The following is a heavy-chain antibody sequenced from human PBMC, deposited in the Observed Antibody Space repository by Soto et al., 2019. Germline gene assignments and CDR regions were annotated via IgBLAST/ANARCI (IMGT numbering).Heavy chain of an antibody. V-gene: IGHV3-33*01. CDR1: GFTFSSYG. J-gene: IGHJ4*02. D-gene: IGHD3-9*01. CDR2: IWYDGSNK. Sequence: GSLRLSCAASGFTFSSYGMHWVRQAPGKGLEWVAVIWYDGSNKYYADSVKGRFTISRDNSKNTLYLQMNSLRAEDTAVYYCARDDILTGYSPFAYWGQGTLVTVSS. CDR3: ARDDILTGYSPFAY.